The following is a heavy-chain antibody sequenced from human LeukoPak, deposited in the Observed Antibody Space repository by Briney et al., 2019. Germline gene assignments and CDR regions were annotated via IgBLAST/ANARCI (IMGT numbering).Heavy chain of an antibody. V-gene: IGHV3-30*04. J-gene: IGHJ4*02. Sequence: GGSLRLSCTASGLTFSIYSMHWVRQAPDKGLEWVAVTSYDGSNKYYADSVKGRFTISRDNSKNTLYLQMNSLRAEDTAVYYCAKEGPAAMYYFDNWGQGTLVTVSS. D-gene: IGHD2-2*01. CDR1: GLTFSIYS. CDR3: AKEGPAAMYYFDN. CDR2: TSYDGSNK.